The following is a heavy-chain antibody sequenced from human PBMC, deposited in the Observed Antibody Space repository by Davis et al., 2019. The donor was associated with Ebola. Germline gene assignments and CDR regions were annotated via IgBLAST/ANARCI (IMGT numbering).Heavy chain of an antibody. J-gene: IGHJ4*02. Sequence: GESLKISCAASGFTFSSYGMHWVRQAPGKGLEWVAVMSYDGSHEYYADSVKGRFTISRDNSKNTLYLQMNSLRTEDTAVYYCAKVLVAAMPLVDYWGQGTLVTVSS. V-gene: IGHV3-30*18. D-gene: IGHD2-15*01. CDR2: MSYDGSHE. CDR1: GFTFSSYG. CDR3: AKVLVAAMPLVDY.